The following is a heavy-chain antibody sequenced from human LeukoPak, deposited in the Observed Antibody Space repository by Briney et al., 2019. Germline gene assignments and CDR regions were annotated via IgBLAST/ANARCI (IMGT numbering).Heavy chain of an antibody. D-gene: IGHD2-15*01. Sequence: PGRSLRLSCAASGFTFSSYGMHWVRQAPGKGLEWVAVISYDGSNKYYADSVKGRFTISTDNSKNTVYLQMNSLRAEDTALYFCANYIQRPPGMDVWGQGTMVTVSS. J-gene: IGHJ6*02. CDR3: ANYIQRPPGMDV. V-gene: IGHV3-30*18. CDR2: ISYDGSNK. CDR1: GFTFSSYG.